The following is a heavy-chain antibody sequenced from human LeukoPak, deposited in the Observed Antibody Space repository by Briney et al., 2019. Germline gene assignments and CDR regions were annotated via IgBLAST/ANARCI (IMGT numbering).Heavy chain of an antibody. CDR1: GFTFSGSA. V-gene: IGHV3-73*01. Sequence: GGSLKLFCAASGFTFSGSAMHWVRQASGKGLEWVGRIRSKANSYATAYAASVKGRFTISRDDSKNTAYLQMNSLKTEDTAVYYCTSHLPGWEGEDYWGQGTLVTVSS. J-gene: IGHJ4*02. CDR2: IRSKANSYAT. D-gene: IGHD1-26*01. CDR3: TSHLPGWEGEDY.